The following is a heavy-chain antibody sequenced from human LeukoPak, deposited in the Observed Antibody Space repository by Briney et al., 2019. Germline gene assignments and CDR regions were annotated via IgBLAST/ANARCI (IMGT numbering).Heavy chain of an antibody. CDR3: AKDVEMATISAFDI. D-gene: IGHD5-24*01. CDR1: GFTFDDYA. J-gene: IGHJ3*02. Sequence: GRSLRLSCAASGFTFDDYAMHWVRQAPGKGLEWVSGISWNSGSIGYADSVKGRFTISRDNAKNSLYLQVNSLRAEDTALYYCAKDVEMATISAFDIWGQGTMVTVSS. V-gene: IGHV3-9*01. CDR2: ISWNSGSI.